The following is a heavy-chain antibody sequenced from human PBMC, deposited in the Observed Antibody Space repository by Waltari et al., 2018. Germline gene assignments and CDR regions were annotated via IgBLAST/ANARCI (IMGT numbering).Heavy chain of an antibody. V-gene: IGHV4-38-2*01. CDR3: AGWLQFPFDY. CDR1: GYSISSGYY. Sequence: QVQLQESGPGLVKPSETLSLTCAVSGYSISSGYYWGWIRQPPGKGLEWIGSIYHSGSTYYNPSLKSRVTISVDTSKNQFSLKLSSVTAADTVVYYCAGWLQFPFDYWGQGTLVTVSS. J-gene: IGHJ4*02. D-gene: IGHD5-12*01. CDR2: IYHSGST.